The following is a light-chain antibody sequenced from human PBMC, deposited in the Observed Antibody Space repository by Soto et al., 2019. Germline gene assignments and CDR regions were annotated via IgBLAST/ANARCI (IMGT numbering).Light chain of an antibody. J-gene: IGKJ4*01. CDR2: AAS. CDR1: QAISTY. V-gene: IGKV1-9*01. Sequence: DIQLTQSPSLLSASVGDRVTITCRASQAISTYLAWYQQTSGKAPKLLISAASTLQRGVPSRFRGSGSGTQFTLTISSLQPEDFATYYCQQLNASPLTFGGGTRVEIK. CDR3: QQLNASPLT.